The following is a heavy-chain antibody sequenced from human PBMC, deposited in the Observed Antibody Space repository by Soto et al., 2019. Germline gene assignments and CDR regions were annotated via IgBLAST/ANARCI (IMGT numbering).Heavy chain of an antibody. CDR2: ISYDGSNK. J-gene: IGHJ6*02. CDR3: AKDLLGPGRAYGMDV. CDR1: GFTFCSYG. Sequence: QVQLVESGGGVVQPGRSLRFSCAASGFTFCSYGMHWVRQAPGKGLEWVAVISYDGSNKYYADSVKGRFTISRDNSKNTLYLQMNSLRAEDTAVYYCAKDLLGPGRAYGMDVWGQGTTVTVSS. D-gene: IGHD7-27*01. V-gene: IGHV3-30*18.